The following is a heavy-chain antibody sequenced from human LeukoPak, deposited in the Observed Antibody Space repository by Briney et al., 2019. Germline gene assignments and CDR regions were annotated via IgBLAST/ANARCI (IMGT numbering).Heavy chain of an antibody. J-gene: IGHJ4*02. Sequence: GGSLRLSCAASGFTFSTYAVNWVRQAPGKGLEWVSTIGGSGGSTYYADSVRGRFTISRDNSKNTLYLQMSSLRAEDTAVYYCAKDRGRYYDSSGYYWGYYFDSWGQGILVTVST. CDR2: IGGSGGST. CDR1: GFTFSTYA. V-gene: IGHV3-23*01. D-gene: IGHD3-22*01. CDR3: AKDRGRYYDSSGYYWGYYFDS.